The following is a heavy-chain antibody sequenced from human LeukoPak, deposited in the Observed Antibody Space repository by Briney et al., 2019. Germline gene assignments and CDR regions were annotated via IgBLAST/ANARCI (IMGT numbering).Heavy chain of an antibody. CDR3: ARGDTALDSWGYYYYYYMDV. CDR1: GYTFTSYY. D-gene: IGHD5-18*01. CDR2: INPSGGST. Sequence: ASVKVSCKASGYTFTSYYMHWVRQAPGQGLEWMGIINPSGGSTSYAQKFQGRVTMTRDTSTSTVYMELSSLRSEDTAVYYCARGDTALDSWGYYYYYYMDVWGKGTTVTISS. V-gene: IGHV1-46*01. J-gene: IGHJ6*03.